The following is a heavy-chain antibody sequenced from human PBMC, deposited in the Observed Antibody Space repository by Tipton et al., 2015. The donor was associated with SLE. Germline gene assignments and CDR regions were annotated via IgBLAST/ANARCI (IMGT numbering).Heavy chain of an antibody. CDR2: IYYSGST. CDR3: ARDWGCSSTSGYTGWFDP. D-gene: IGHD2-2*02. V-gene: IGHV4-31*03. J-gene: IGHJ5*02. Sequence: TLSLTCTVSGGSISSGGYYWSWIRQHPGKGLEWIGYIYYSGSTYYNPSLKSRVTISVDTSKNQFSLKLSSVTAADTAVYYCARDWGCSSTSGYTGWFDPWGQGTLVTVSS. CDR1: GGSISSGGYY.